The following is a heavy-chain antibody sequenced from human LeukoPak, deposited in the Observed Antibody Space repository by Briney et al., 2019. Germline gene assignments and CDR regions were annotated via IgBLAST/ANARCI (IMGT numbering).Heavy chain of an antibody. CDR2: IYYSGST. CDR1: GGSTSSSSYY. CDR3: ARLRDVLAAYSTYYFDY. V-gene: IGHV4-39*01. Sequence: SETLSLTCTVSGGSTSSSSYYWGWIRQPPGKGLEWIGSIYYSGSTYYSPSLRSRVTISVDTSKNQFSLKLSSVTAADTAVYYCARLRDVLAAYSTYYFDYWGQGTLVTVSS. J-gene: IGHJ4*02. D-gene: IGHD3-9*01.